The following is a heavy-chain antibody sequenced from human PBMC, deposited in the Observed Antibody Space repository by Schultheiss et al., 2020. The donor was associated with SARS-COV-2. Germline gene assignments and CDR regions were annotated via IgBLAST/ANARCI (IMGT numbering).Heavy chain of an antibody. CDR3: ARDAPKAAAGKWGYYYYGMDV. CDR2: INHSGST. V-gene: IGHV4-39*07. J-gene: IGHJ6*02. Sequence: SQTLSLTCTVSGGSISSSSYYWSWIRQPPGKGLEWIGEINHSGSTNYNPSLKSRVTISVDTSKNQFSLKLSSATAADTAVYYCARDAPKAAAGKWGYYYYGMDVWGQGTTVTVSS. D-gene: IGHD6-13*01. CDR1: GGSISSSSYY.